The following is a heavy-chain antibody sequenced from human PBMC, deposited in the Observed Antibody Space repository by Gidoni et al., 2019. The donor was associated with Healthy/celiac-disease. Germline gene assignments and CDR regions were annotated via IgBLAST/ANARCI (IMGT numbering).Heavy chain of an antibody. V-gene: IGHV4-39*07. CDR2: IYYSGST. Sequence: QLQLQESGPGLVKPSETLSLTCTVSGGSIRSGSYYWGWFRQPPGTGLEWIGCIYYSGSTYYNPSLKRRVTISVDTSKNQFSLKLSSGTAADTAVYYCARGDGIAAAGTVGRDYFDYWGQGTLVTVSS. CDR3: ARGDGIAAAGTVGRDYFDY. J-gene: IGHJ4*02. D-gene: IGHD6-13*01. CDR1: GGSIRSGSYY.